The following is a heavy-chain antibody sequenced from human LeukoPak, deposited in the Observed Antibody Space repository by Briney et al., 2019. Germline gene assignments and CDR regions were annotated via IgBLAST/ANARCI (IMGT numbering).Heavy chain of an antibody. CDR1: GYTFTSYY. D-gene: IGHD3-10*01. CDR2: INPNSGGT. J-gene: IGHJ6*03. Sequence: ASVKVSCKACGYTFTSYYMHWVRQPPGQGLEWMGWINPNSGGTNYAQKFQGRVTMNRDTSISTAYMEQSRLRSDDTAVYYCARANYYGREDYYYYYYMDVWGKGTTVTVSS. CDR3: ARANYYGREDYYYYYYMDV. V-gene: IGHV1-2*02.